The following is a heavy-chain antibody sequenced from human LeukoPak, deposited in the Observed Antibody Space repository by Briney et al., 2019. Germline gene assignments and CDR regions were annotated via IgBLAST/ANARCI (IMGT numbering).Heavy chain of an antibody. CDR1: GFSLSNTGVG. CDR2: IYSDDNK. CDR3: AHTRLWTTRDFDF. Sequence: SGPTLVNPTQTLTLTCSFSGFSLSNTGVGVGWIRQPPGKALEWLALIYSDDNKYYRPSLRNRLTITKDTSKTQVVLTMTDMDPMDTATYYCAHTRLWTTRDFDFWGQGTLVTVSS. D-gene: IGHD1-1*01. V-gene: IGHV2-5*02. J-gene: IGHJ4*02.